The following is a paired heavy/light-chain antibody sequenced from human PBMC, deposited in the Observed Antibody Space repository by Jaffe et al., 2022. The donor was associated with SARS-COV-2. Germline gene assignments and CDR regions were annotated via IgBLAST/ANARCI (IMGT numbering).Heavy chain of an antibody. CDR1: GFTFSDYY. D-gene: IGHD6-19*01. J-gene: IGHJ3*02. Sequence: QVQLVESGGGLVKPGGSLRLSCAASGFTFSDYYMSWIRQAPGKGLEWVSYISSSGSTIYYADSVKGRFTISRDNAKNSLYLQMNSLRAEDTAVYYCARGLWYSSGLDAFDIWGQGTMVTVSS. CDR3: ARGLWYSSGLDAFDI. V-gene: IGHV3-11*01. CDR2: ISSSGSTI.
Light chain of an antibody. J-gene: IGLJ2*01. Sequence: SYELTQPPSVSVSPGQTASITCSGDKLGDKYACWYQQKPGQSPVLVIYQDSKRPSGIPERFSGSNSGNTATLTISGTQAMDEADYYCQAWDSSTAIFGGGTKLTVL. CDR3: QAWDSSTAI. CDR1: KLGDKY. CDR2: QDS. V-gene: IGLV3-1*01.